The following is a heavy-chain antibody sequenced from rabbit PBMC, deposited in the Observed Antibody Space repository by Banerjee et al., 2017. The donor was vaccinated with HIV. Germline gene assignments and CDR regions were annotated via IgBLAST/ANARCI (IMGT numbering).Heavy chain of an antibody. CDR2: VYAGNSIA. V-gene: IGHV1S45*01. Sequence: QEQLEESGGDLVKPEGSLTLTCTASGFSFSNNYVMCWVRQAPGKGLEWIACVYAGNSIAYYASWAKGRFTISTTSSTTVTPQMTSLTAADTATYFCARRGIDGSAGYGYGLNLWGPGTLVTVS. CDR1: GFSFSNNYV. CDR3: ARRGIDGSAGYGYGLNL. D-gene: IGHD6-1*01. J-gene: IGHJ4*01.